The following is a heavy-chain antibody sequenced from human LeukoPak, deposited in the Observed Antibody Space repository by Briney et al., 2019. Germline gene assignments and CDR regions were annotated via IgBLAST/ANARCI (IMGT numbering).Heavy chain of an antibody. Sequence: SETLSLTCIVSGGCLSTYYWSWTRQPPGKGLEWMGYIYDSGSTNYNPSLTSRVTISEDTYKRQFCLKLRSVTAADTAVYYCAKVVGRYCSSTSCYIDYWGQGTLVTVSS. CDR3: AKVVGRYCSSTSCYIDY. CDR1: GGCLSTYY. CDR2: IYDSGST. D-gene: IGHD2-2*02. J-gene: IGHJ4*02. V-gene: IGHV4-59*01.